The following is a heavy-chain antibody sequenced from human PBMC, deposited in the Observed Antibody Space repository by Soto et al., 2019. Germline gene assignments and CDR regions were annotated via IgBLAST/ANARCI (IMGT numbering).Heavy chain of an antibody. J-gene: IGHJ4*02. CDR2: IIPMFGTS. CDR1: GGTFSSYS. Sequence: RASVKVSCKAPGGTFSSYSFNWVRQAPGQGLEWVGGIIPMFGTSNYAQKFQGRVTITADGSTTTAYMELRSLRSEDTAVYYCARDTGVTPRKNYFDYWGQGTLVTVSS. CDR3: ARDTGVTPRKNYFDY. D-gene: IGHD3-3*01. V-gene: IGHV1-69*13.